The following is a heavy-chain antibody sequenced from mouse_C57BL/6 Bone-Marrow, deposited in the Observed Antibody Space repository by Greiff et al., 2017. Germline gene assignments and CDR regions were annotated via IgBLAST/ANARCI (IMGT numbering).Heavy chain of an antibody. J-gene: IGHJ4*01. V-gene: IGHV5-6*01. CDR1: GFTFSSYG. CDR3: ARQKGAMDY. CDR2: ISSGGSYT. Sequence: EVQLVESGGDLVKPGGSLKLSCAASGFTFSSYGMSWVRQTPDKRLEWVATISSGGSYTYYPDSVKGRFTISRDHAKNTLYLQMSSLKSEDTAMYYCARQKGAMDYWGQGTSVTVSS.